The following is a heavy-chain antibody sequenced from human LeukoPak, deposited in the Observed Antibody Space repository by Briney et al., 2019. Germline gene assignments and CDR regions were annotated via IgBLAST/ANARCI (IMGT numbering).Heavy chain of an antibody. Sequence: GESLKISCKGSGYSFPTYWIAWVRQMPGKGLEWMGIIYPDESNIRYSPSFQGQVTISADKSISTAYLQWSSLKASDTAMYYCARPPSRGYSSSFEYWGQGALVTVSS. V-gene: IGHV5-51*01. D-gene: IGHD2-2*03. J-gene: IGHJ4*02. CDR3: ARPPSRGYSSSFEY. CDR1: GYSFPTYW. CDR2: IYPDESNI.